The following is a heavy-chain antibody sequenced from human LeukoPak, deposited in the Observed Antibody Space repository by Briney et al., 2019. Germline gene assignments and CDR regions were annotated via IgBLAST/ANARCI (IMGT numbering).Heavy chain of an antibody. Sequence: GGSLRLSCAASGFTFSIAWMTWVRQAPGKGLEWVSYISSSGSTIYYADSVKGRFTISRDNAKNSLYLQMNSLRAEDTAVYYCARRYCSSTSCTLDYWGQGTLVTVSS. V-gene: IGHV3-48*04. CDR1: GFTFSIAW. CDR3: ARRYCSSTSCTLDY. D-gene: IGHD2-2*01. CDR2: ISSSGSTI. J-gene: IGHJ4*02.